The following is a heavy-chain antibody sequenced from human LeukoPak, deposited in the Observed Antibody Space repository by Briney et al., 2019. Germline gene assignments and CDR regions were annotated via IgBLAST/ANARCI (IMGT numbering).Heavy chain of an antibody. CDR2: IKPNKGDT. V-gene: IGHV1-2*02. Sequence: ASVKVSCKASGYTFTDYYIHWVRQAPGQGLEWMGWIKPNKGDTNYGQKFQGRVTMTRDTSISTAYMELRSLRSDDTAMYYCAREATYSNCPDSWGQGTLVTVSS. CDR3: AREATYSNCPDS. J-gene: IGHJ4*02. CDR1: GYTFTDYY. D-gene: IGHD4-11*01.